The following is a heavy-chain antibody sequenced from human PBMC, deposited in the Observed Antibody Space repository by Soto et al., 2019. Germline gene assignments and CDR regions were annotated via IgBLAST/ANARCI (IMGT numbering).Heavy chain of an antibody. D-gene: IGHD6-6*01. CDR1: RGTFSSYA. CDR3: ACAPNSSSFLDF. Sequence: QVQLVQSGAEVKKPGSSVKVSCKASRGTFSSYAFNWVRQAPGQGLEWMGGIMPLFRTATYAQNFQARITLTAYESTSTVYMELNSLRSDDPAVFYFACAPNSSSFLDFWGQGTLVTVSS. J-gene: IGHJ4*02. V-gene: IGHV1-69*01. CDR2: IMPLFRTA.